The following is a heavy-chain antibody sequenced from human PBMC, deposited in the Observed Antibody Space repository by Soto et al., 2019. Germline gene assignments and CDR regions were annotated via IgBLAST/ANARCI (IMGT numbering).Heavy chain of an antibody. V-gene: IGHV1-18*01. Sequence: ASVKVSCKVSGYTFTSYGMSWMRQAPGQGLERMGWISTYNGNTNYAQNLQGRVSMTTDTSTSTAYMELRSLRSDDTAVYYCASRSGTYPYYFDYWGQGTLVTVSS. CDR1: GYTFTSYG. J-gene: IGHJ4*02. D-gene: IGHD1-26*01. CDR3: ASRSGTYPYYFDY. CDR2: ISTYNGNT.